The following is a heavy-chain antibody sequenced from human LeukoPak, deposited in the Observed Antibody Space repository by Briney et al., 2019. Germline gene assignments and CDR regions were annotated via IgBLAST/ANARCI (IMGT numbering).Heavy chain of an antibody. CDR2: ISSTSTFI. V-gene: IGHV3-21*01. CDR1: GFTFSRYS. CDR3: ARDYFDSSDYPQTYCYYYMDF. J-gene: IGHJ6*03. Sequence: GGSLRLSCAASGFTFSRYSMNWVRQAPGKGLEWVASISSTSTFIYSADSVKGRFTISRDTAKNSLFLQMNSLRAEDTAIYYCARDYFDSSDYPQTYCYYYMDFWGKGTTVTVSS. D-gene: IGHD3-22*01.